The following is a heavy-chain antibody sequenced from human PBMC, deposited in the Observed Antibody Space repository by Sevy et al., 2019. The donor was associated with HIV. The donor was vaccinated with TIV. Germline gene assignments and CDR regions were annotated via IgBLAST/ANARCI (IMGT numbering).Heavy chain of an antibody. V-gene: IGHV4-61*02. Sequence: SETLSLTCTVSGGSISSGSYYWSWIRQPAGKGLEWIGRIYTSGSTNYNPSLKSRVTISVDTSKNQFSLKLSSVTAADTAGYYCARLSRTPYYYDSSGYSGTGDYWGQGTLVTVSS. CDR2: IYTSGST. J-gene: IGHJ4*02. CDR1: GGSISSGSYY. CDR3: ARLSRTPYYYDSSGYSGTGDY. D-gene: IGHD3-22*01.